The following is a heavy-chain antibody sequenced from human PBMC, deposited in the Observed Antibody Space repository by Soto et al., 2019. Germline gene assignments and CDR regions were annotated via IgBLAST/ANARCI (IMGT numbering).Heavy chain of an antibody. V-gene: IGHV1-18*01. CDR2: ISAYNGNT. CDR3: ARGPSDYYDSSGYYPGDAFDI. D-gene: IGHD3-22*01. CDR1: GYTFTSYG. Sequence: ASVKVSCKASGYTFTSYGISWVRQAPGQGLEWMGWISAYNGNTNYAQKLQGRVTMTTDTSTSTAYMELRSLRSDDTAVYYCARGPSDYYDSSGYYPGDAFDIWGQGTMVTVSS. J-gene: IGHJ3*02.